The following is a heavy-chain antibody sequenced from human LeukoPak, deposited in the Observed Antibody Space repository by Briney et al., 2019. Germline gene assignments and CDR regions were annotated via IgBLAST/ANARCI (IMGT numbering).Heavy chain of an antibody. V-gene: IGHV1-2*02. J-gene: IGHJ6*02. CDR2: INPNSGGK. CDR3: ARDEGQWLGGYYYGMDV. Sequence: RGASVKVSCKASGYTFTGYYMHWVRQAPGQGLEWMGWINPNSGGKNYAQKFQGRVTMTRDTSISTAYMELSRLRSDDTAVYYCARDEGQWLGGYYYGMDVWGQGTTVTVSS. CDR1: GYTFTGYY. D-gene: IGHD6-19*01.